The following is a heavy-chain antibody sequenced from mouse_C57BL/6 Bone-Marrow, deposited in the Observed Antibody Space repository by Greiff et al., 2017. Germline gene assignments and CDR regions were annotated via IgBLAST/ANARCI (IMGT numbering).Heavy chain of an antibody. CDR3: AKSGMIEGGWFAY. D-gene: IGHD2-3*01. J-gene: IGHJ3*01. CDR2: IYPRSGNT. Sequence: QVQLLQSGAELARPGASVKLSCKASGYTFTSYGISWVKQRTGQGLEWIGEIYPRSGNTYYNEKFKGKATLTPDKSSSTVYMELRSLTSEDSAVYFGAKSGMIEGGWFAYRGQRTLVSVSA. CDR1: GYTFTSYG. V-gene: IGHV1-81*01.